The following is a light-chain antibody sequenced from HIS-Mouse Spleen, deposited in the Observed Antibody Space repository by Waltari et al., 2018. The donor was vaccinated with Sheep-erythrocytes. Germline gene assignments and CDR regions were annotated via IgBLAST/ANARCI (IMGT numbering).Light chain of an antibody. CDR3: SSYAGSNNWV. CDR2: EVS. J-gene: IGLJ3*02. Sequence: QSALTQPPSASVSPGQSVTISCTGTSSDVGGYNYVSWYQQHPGKAPKLMIYEVSKRPSGAPDRFSGSKSGNTASLTVSGLQAEDEADYYCSSYAGSNNWVFGGGTKLTVL. CDR1: SSDVGGYNY. V-gene: IGLV2-8*01.